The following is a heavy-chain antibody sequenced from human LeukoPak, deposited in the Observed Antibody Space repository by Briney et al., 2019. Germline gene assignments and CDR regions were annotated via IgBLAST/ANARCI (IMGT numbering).Heavy chain of an antibody. J-gene: IGHJ4*02. CDR1: GFTFSGSA. V-gene: IGHV3-74*01. CDR3: ARGPNSNWSGLDF. CDR2: ISPTGSTT. Sequence: GGSLKLSCAASGFTFSGSAMHWARQLPGKGLVWVSRISPTGSTTSYADSVKGRFTVSRDNAKNTLYLQVNNLRAEDTAVYYCARGPNSNWSGLDFWGQGTLLTVSS. D-gene: IGHD6-6*01.